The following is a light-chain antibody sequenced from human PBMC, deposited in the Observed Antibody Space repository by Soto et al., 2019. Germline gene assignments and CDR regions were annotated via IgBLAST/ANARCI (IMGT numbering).Light chain of an antibody. J-gene: IGLJ1*01. Sequence: QSVLTQPPSVSGAPGQRVTISCTGSASNIGAGNDVHWYQHLPGTAPKLLIYGNSNRPSGVPDRFSGSKSGTSASLGITGLQAEDEADYYCQSYDSSLSGFYVFGTGIKVTVL. CDR2: GNS. V-gene: IGLV1-40*01. CDR3: QSYDSSLSGFYV. CDR1: ASNIGAGND.